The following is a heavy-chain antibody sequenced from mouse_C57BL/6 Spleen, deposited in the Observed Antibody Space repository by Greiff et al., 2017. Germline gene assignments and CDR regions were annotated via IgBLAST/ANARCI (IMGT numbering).Heavy chain of an antibody. Sequence: EVQLQQSGPELVKPGASVKISCKASGYTFTDYYMNWVKQSHGKSLEWIGDINPNNGGTSYNQKFKGKATLTVDKSSSTAYMELRSLTSEDSAVYYCARGDYDYDEAYWGQGTLVTVSA. D-gene: IGHD2-4*01. CDR2: INPNNGGT. J-gene: IGHJ3*01. CDR1: GYTFTDYY. V-gene: IGHV1-26*01. CDR3: ARGDYDYDEAY.